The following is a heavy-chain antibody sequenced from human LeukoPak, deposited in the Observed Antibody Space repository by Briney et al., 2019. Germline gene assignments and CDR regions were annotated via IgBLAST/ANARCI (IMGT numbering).Heavy chain of an antibody. CDR3: ALIAYCGGDCYPLDY. V-gene: IGHV1-18*01. Sequence: ASVKVSCKASGYTFTSYGISWVRQAPGQGLEWMGWISAYNGNTNYAQKLQGRVTMTTDTSTSTAYMELRSLRSDDTAVYYCALIAYCGGDCYPLDYWGQGTLVTASS. D-gene: IGHD2-21*02. CDR2: ISAYNGNT. J-gene: IGHJ4*02. CDR1: GYTFTSYG.